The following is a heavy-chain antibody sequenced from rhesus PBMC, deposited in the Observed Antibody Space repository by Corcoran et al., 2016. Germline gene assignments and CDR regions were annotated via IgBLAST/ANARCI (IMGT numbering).Heavy chain of an antibody. Sequence: QVQLQESGPGLVKPSETLSLTCAVSGYSISLVYGWIWIRQPPGKGLEWIGYIGGSNGSTKYNPYLKSRVTISKDTSKNQFSLKLSSVTAADTAVYYCAGRIVGATLDYWGQGVLVTVSS. CDR2: IGGSNGST. J-gene: IGHJ4*01. CDR3: AGRIVGATLDY. V-gene: IGHV4-127*01. D-gene: IGHD1-44*02. CDR1: GYSISLVYG.